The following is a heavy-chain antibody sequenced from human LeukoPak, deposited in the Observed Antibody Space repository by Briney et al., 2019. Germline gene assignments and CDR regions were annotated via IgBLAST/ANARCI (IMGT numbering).Heavy chain of an antibody. CDR1: GGSFSGYY. Sequence: SETLSLTCAVYGGSFSGYYWSWIRQPPGKGLEWIGEINHSGSTNYNPSLKSRVTISVDTPKNQFSLKLSSVTAADTAVYYCARGPTKYYYDSSGYYDYWGQGTLVTVSS. D-gene: IGHD3-22*01. V-gene: IGHV4-34*01. J-gene: IGHJ4*02. CDR2: INHSGST. CDR3: ARGPTKYYYDSSGYYDY.